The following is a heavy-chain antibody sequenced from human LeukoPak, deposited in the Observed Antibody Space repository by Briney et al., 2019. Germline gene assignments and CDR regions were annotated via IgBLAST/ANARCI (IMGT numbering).Heavy chain of an antibody. Sequence: GRSLRLSCAASGFTFSSYAMHWVRQAPGKGLEWVAVISYDGSNKYYADSVKGRFTISRDNSKNTLYLQMVSLRAEDTAVYYCAREDSGDSAGFDFWGQGTLVTVSS. J-gene: IGHJ4*02. CDR2: ISYDGSNK. CDR3: AREDSGDSAGFDF. CDR1: GFTFSSYA. D-gene: IGHD4-17*01. V-gene: IGHV3-30*04.